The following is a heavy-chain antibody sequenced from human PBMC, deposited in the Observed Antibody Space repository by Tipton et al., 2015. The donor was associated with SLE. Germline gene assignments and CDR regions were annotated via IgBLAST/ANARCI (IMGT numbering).Heavy chain of an antibody. Sequence: SLRLSCAASGFTFSDYYMSWIRQAPGKGLAWVSYISSSGSTIYYADSVKGRFTISRDNAKNSLYLQMNSLRAEDTAVYYCARDWEGDHYFDYWGQGTLVTVSS. CDR2: ISSSGSTI. D-gene: IGHD1-26*01. V-gene: IGHV3-11*01. J-gene: IGHJ4*02. CDR3: ARDWEGDHYFDY. CDR1: GFTFSDYY.